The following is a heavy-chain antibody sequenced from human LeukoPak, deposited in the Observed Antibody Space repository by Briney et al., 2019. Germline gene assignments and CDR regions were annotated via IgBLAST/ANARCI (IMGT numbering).Heavy chain of an antibody. J-gene: IGHJ4*02. Sequence: PGGSLRLSCAASGFTFSSYGMHWVRQAPGKGLEWVAVISYDGSNKYYADSVKGRFTISRDNSKNTLYLQMNSLRAEDTAVYYCARGPGQLWFFDYWGQGTLVTVSS. CDR3: ARGPGQLWFFDY. D-gene: IGHD5-18*01. CDR1: GFTFSSYG. V-gene: IGHV3-30*19. CDR2: ISYDGSNK.